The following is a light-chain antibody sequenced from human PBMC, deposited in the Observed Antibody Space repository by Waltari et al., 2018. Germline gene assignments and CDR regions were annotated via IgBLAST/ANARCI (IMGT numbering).Light chain of an antibody. J-gene: IGLJ2*01. V-gene: IGLV3-25*03. CDR1: ALLKQY. CDR3: QSADSSGTFVV. CDR2: TDS. Sequence: SYELTQPPSVSVSPGQTARITCSGDALLKQYAYWYQQKPGQAPGLGRYTDSERPSGIPGLVSGSSSGTTVTLTISGVQAEDEADYYCQSADSSGTFVVFGGGTKLTVL.